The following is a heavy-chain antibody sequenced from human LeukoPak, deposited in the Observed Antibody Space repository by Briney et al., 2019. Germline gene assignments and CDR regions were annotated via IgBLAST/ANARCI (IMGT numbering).Heavy chain of an antibody. CDR3: ARDSRGSYLGY. CDR1: GGSISSYY. Sequence: PSETLSLTCTVSGGSISSYYWSWLRQPPGKGLEWIGYIYYSGSTNYNPSLKSRVTISVDTSKNQFSLKLSSVTAADTAVYYCARDSRGSYLGYWGQGTLVTVSS. V-gene: IGHV4-59*01. D-gene: IGHD1-26*01. CDR2: IYYSGST. J-gene: IGHJ4*02.